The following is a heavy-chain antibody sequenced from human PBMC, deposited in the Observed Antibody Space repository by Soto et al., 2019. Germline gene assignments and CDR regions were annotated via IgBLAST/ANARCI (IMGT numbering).Heavy chain of an antibody. CDR2: IRSDGSST. CDR3: ARVVHCDSTGCFSTFAD. Sequence: VQLVESGGGLVQPGGSLRLSCAASGFTFSSYYMHWVRQAPGKGLVWVSRIRSDGSSTNYADSVKGRFTISRDNAKNTLYLQMNSLRAEDTAVYYCARVVHCDSTGCFSTFADWGQGTLVTVSS. CDR1: GFTFSSYY. J-gene: IGHJ4*02. V-gene: IGHV3-74*01. D-gene: IGHD2-2*01.